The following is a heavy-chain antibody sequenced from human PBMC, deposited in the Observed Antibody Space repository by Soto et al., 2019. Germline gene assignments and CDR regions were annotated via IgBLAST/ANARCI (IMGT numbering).Heavy chain of an antibody. D-gene: IGHD2-2*01. CDR1: GYSFTSYW. Sequence: AESLKISCKRSGYSFTSYWIGWVRQMPGKGLEWMGTIYPGDSDTRYSPSFQGRVTISADKSISTAYLQWGSLKASDSAMYYCARPGGCSINTCQYGSWGQGTLVTVSS. V-gene: IGHV5-51*01. CDR2: IYPGDSDT. J-gene: IGHJ5*02. CDR3: ARPGGCSINTCQYGS.